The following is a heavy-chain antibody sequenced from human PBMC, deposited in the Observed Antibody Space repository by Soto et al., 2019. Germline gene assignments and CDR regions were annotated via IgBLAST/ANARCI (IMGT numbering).Heavy chain of an antibody. D-gene: IGHD5-12*01. J-gene: IGHJ6*03. CDR2: ISYDGSNK. V-gene: IGHV3-30*18. CDR1: GFTFSSYG. Sequence: QVQLVESGGGVVQPGRSLRLSCAASGFTFSSYGMHWVRQAPGKGLEWVAVISYDGSNKYYADSVKGRFTISRDNSKNTLYLQMNSLRAEDTAVYYCAKYSGPRDYYYYMDVWGKGTTVTVSS. CDR3: AKYSGPRDYYYYMDV.